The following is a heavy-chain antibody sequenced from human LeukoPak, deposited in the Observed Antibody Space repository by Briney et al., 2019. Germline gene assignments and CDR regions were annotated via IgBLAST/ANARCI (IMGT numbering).Heavy chain of an antibody. CDR3: ARMDDCGSTDCSAFDY. Sequence: SETLSLTCTVSGGSISGYYWSWLRQPAGKGLELLGRIYTSGSTNYNPSLKSRVTMSVDTSKNQFSLKLSSVTAADTAVYYCARMDDCGSTDCSAFDYWGQGTLVPVSS. D-gene: IGHD2-2*01. J-gene: IGHJ4*02. V-gene: IGHV4-4*07. CDR2: IYTSGST. CDR1: GGSISGYY.